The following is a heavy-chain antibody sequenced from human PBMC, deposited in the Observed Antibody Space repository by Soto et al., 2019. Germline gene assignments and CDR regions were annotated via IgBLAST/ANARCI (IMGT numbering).Heavy chain of an antibody. D-gene: IGHD3-22*01. Sequence: SETVSPTCTVSGGSINSDNFYWNWIRQPPGKGLEWIGYISYSGTTDYNPSLRSRLTISVDTSKNLISLGLTSVTAADTAVYYCARVGRSYDSSGYRDYYFDLWGQGTLVTVSS. CDR1: GGSINSDNFY. CDR3: ARVGRSYDSSGYRDYYFDL. J-gene: IGHJ4*02. CDR2: ISYSGTT. V-gene: IGHV4-30-4*01.